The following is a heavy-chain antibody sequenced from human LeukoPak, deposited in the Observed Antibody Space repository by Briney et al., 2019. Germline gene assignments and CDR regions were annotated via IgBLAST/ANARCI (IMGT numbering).Heavy chain of an antibody. CDR1: GFTVSSNY. D-gene: IGHD1-26*01. Sequence: GGSLRLSCAASGFTVSSNYMSWVRQAPGKGLEWVSVIYSGGSTYYADSVKGRFTISRDNSKNTLYLQMNSLRAEDTAVYYCARDSQYRWELPPDWGQGTLVTVSS. CDR2: IYSGGST. CDR3: ARDSQYRWELPPD. J-gene: IGHJ4*02. V-gene: IGHV3-66*01.